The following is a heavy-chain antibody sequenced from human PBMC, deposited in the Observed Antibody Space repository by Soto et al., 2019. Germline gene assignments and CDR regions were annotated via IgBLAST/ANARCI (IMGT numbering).Heavy chain of an antibody. V-gene: IGHV1-46*03. D-gene: IGHD3-16*01. J-gene: IGHJ4*02. Sequence: ASVKVSCKASGYTFTSYYMHWVRQAPGQGLEWLGVINPTGGRASYAPKFQGRVTLTRDTSTSTAYMELSSLRSDDTAVYFCSRLTIMILESNEDPFVFCGKGTFGTVSS. CDR2: INPTGGRA. CDR3: SRLTIMILESNEDPFVF. CDR1: GYTFTSYY.